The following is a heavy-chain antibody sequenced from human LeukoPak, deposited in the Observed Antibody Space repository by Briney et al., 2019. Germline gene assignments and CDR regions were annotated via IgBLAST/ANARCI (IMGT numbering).Heavy chain of an antibody. J-gene: IGHJ4*02. V-gene: IGHV3-23*01. CDR3: AKTIAVAGEGWYFDY. D-gene: IGHD6-19*01. CDR2: ISVSGNT. Sequence: GGSLRLSCAASGFTLSSYAMSWVRQGPGKGLEWVSAISVSGNTYHADSVKGRFTISRDSSKNTLYLQMNSLRADDTAVYYCAKTIAVAGEGWYFDYWGQGILVTVSS. CDR1: GFTLSSYA.